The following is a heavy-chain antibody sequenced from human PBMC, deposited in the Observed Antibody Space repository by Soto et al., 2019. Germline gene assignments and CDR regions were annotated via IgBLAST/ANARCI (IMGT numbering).Heavy chain of an antibody. J-gene: IGHJ2*01. CDR3: ARAPFMTPVTRYCYFDL. Sequence: EVQLVESGGGLVQPGGSLRLSCAASGFTFSSYWMSWVRQAPGKGLEWVANIKQDGSEKYYVDSVKGRFTISRDNAKNSLYLQMNSLRAEDTAVYYCARAPFMTPVTRYCYFDLWGRGTLVTVSS. D-gene: IGHD4-17*01. V-gene: IGHV3-7*01. CDR1: GFTFSSYW. CDR2: IKQDGSEK.